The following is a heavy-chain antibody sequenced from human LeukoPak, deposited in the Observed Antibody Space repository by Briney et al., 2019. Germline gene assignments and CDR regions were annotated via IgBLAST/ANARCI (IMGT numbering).Heavy chain of an antibody. CDR1: GYTFTNYY. V-gene: IGHV1-46*01. D-gene: IGHD2-2*01. CDR3: ARGQGVYCSTANCYPWFDP. CDR2: FNPTRDYT. Sequence: ASVKVSCKASGYTFTNYYIHCVRQAPGQGLEWMGIFNPTRDYTSNAQKFQGRVTMTRDTSTSTVYMELHSLRSDDTAVYYCARGQGVYCSTANCYPWFDPWGQGTLVTVSS. J-gene: IGHJ5*02.